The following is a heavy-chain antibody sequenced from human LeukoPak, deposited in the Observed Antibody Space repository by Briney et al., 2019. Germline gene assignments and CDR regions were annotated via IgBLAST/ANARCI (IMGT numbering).Heavy chain of an antibody. CDR2: IYYSGCT. D-gene: IGHD3-3*01. Sequence: SETLSLTCTLSGGSTSSSSYYWGWIRQPPGKGLEWIGSIYYSGCTYYNPSLKSRFAISVDTSKNQFSLKLSSVTAADTAVYYCARHRRFWSGYYLDYWGQGTLVTVSS. CDR1: GGSTSSSSYY. V-gene: IGHV4-39*01. CDR3: ARHRRFWSGYYLDY. J-gene: IGHJ4*02.